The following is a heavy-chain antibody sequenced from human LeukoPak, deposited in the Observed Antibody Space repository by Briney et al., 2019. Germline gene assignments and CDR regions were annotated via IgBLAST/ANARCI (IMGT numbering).Heavy chain of an antibody. J-gene: IGHJ4*02. CDR1: GFSFRDYW. V-gene: IGHV3-74*01. CDR2: LNTDGSTT. D-gene: IGHD5-12*01. Sequence: GGSLRLSCAASGFSFRDYWMHWVRQAPGKGLVWVSRLNTDGSTTTYAESVKGRFTISRDNSKNTLYLQMNSLRAEDTAVYYCARVLGGYSGYGDYWGQGTLVTVSS. CDR3: ARVLGGYSGYGDY.